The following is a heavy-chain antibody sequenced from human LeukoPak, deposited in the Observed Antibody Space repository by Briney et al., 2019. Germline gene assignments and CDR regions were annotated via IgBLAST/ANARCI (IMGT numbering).Heavy chain of an antibody. V-gene: IGHV4-39*07. J-gene: IGHJ4*02. CDR1: GGSISSSSYY. Sequence: PSETLSLTCTVSGGSISSSSYYWGWIRQPPGKGLEWIGTIYYSGSTYYNPSLKSRVTISVDTSKKQFSLKLSSVTAADTAVYYCAGDVQYSYGRHFDYWGQGTLVTVSS. CDR3: AGDVQYSYGRHFDY. CDR2: IYYSGST. D-gene: IGHD5-18*01.